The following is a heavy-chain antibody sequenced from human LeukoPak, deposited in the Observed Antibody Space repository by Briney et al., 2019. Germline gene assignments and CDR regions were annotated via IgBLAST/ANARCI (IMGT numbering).Heavy chain of an antibody. D-gene: IGHD2-2*01. CDR3: ARDRPPCSSTSCYEGNWFDP. J-gene: IGHJ5*02. CDR1: GSTFTSYA. V-gene: IGHV7-4-1*02. Sequence: ASVTVSCKASGSTFTSYAMNWVWQGPGQGLGWMGWININTGNPTYAQGFTGRFVFSLDTSVSTAYLQISSLKAENTAVYYCARDRPPCSSTSCYEGNWFDPWGQGTLVTVSS. CDR2: ININTGNP.